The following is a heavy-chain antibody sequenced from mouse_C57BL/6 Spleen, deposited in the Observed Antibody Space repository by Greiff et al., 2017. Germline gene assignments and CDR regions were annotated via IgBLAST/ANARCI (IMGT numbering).Heavy chain of an antibody. Sequence: GGGLVQPKGSLKLSCAASGFSFNTYAMNWVRQAPGKGLEWVARIRSKSNNYATYYADSVKDRFTISRDDSESMLYLQMNNLKTEDTAMYYCVRHATYDGYPYAMDYWGQGTSVTVSS. CDR1: GFSFNTYA. CDR3: VRHATYDGYPYAMDY. J-gene: IGHJ4*01. CDR2: IRSKSNNYAT. D-gene: IGHD2-3*01. V-gene: IGHV10-1*01.